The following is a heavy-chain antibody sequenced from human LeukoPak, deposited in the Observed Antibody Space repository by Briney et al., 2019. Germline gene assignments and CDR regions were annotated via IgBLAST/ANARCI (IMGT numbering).Heavy chain of an antibody. Sequence: GGSLRLSCAASGFTFSSYSMNWVRQAPGKGLEWVSSISSSSSYIYYAESVKGRFTISRDNAKNSLYLQMNSLRAEDTAVYYCARAPYCSGGSCYSGFDPWGQGTLVTVSS. CDR2: ISSSSSYI. D-gene: IGHD2-15*01. V-gene: IGHV3-21*01. CDR3: ARAPYCSGGSCYSGFDP. J-gene: IGHJ5*02. CDR1: GFTFSSYS.